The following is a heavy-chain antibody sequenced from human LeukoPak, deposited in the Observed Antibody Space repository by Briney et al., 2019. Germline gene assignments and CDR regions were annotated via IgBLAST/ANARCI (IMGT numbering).Heavy chain of an antibody. V-gene: IGHV3-33*03. J-gene: IGHJ4*02. D-gene: IGHD3-3*01. CDR1: GFTFSAYG. CDR3: ASWSGSSVLDY. CDR2: IWDDGSNK. Sequence: PGGSLRLSCAASGFTFSAYGIHWVRQAPGKGLQWVAVIWDDGSNKYYADFVKGRFTISRDNSKNQVYLQMNSLRVEDTAVYYCASWSGSSVLDYWGQGTLVTVSS.